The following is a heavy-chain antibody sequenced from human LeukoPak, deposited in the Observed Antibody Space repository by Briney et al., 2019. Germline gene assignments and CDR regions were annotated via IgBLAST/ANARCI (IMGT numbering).Heavy chain of an antibody. CDR3: ARSYYDSSGYYYGNDY. V-gene: IGHV5-51*01. CDR1: GCSFKSYW. J-gene: IGHJ4*02. CDR2: IYPGESDK. D-gene: IGHD3-22*01. Sequence: GGSPKPYLQGSGCSFKSYWIGWVRPMPGKGVEWMGIIYPGESDKRYSPSFQGQVTISADKSISTAYLHWSSLKASDTAMYYCARSYYDSSGYYYGNDYWGQGTLVTVSS.